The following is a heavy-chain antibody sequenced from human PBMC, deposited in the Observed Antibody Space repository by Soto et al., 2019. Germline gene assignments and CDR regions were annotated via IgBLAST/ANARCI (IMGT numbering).Heavy chain of an antibody. CDR2: ISSSSSYI. CDR1: GFTFSSYS. CDR3: ARGCSGGSCYSHYGMDV. J-gene: IGHJ6*02. D-gene: IGHD2-15*01. Sequence: GGSLRLSCAASGFTFSSYSMNWVRQAPGKGLEWVSSISSSSSYIYYADSVKGRFTISRDNAKNSLYLQMNSLRAEDTAVYYCARGCSGGSCYSHYGMDVWGQGTTVTVSS. V-gene: IGHV3-21*01.